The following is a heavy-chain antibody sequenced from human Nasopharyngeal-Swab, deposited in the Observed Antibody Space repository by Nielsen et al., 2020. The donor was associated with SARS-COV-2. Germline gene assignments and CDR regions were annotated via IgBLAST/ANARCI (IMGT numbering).Heavy chain of an antibody. CDR2: ISWNSGTI. Sequence: GGSLRLSCAASGFTFDDYAMHWVRQAPGKGLEWVSGISWNSGTIGYADSVKGRFTISRDNSKNTLYLQMNSLRAEDTAVYYCARESGRYDYVWGSYRPHFDYWGQGTLVTVSS. CDR3: ARESGRYDYVWGSYRPHFDY. J-gene: IGHJ4*02. CDR1: GFTFDDYA. V-gene: IGHV3-9*01. D-gene: IGHD3-16*02.